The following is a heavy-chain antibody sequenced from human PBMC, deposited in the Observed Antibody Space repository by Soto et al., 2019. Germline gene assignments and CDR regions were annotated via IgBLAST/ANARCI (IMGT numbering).Heavy chain of an antibody. V-gene: IGHV4-59*01. D-gene: IGHD1-26*01. CDR1: GGSINNYY. J-gene: IGHJ4*02. CDR2: IYNSGST. CDR3: ARDGRSGSFDY. Sequence: QVQLKESGPGLVKPSETLSLTCTVSGGSINNYYWNWIRQPPGKGLEWIGHIYNSGSTNYNPSLKRRVTISVNTSKNQFSLKLSYVTAADTAVYFCARDGRSGSFDYWGQGTLVTVSS.